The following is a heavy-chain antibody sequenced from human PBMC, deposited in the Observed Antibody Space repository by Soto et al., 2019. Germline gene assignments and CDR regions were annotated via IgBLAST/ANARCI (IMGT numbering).Heavy chain of an antibody. V-gene: IGHV4-59*01. Sequence: PSETLSLTCTVSGASISSFCWGWIRQPPGEGLEWIAYVCDSGSTNHNPSLKSRVTMSLDTSKKQFPLKLDSVTAADTAVYYCARDFLGSLDYWGQGILVTVSS. J-gene: IGHJ4*02. CDR2: VCDSGST. CDR3: ARDFLGSLDY. D-gene: IGHD3-10*01. CDR1: GASISSFC.